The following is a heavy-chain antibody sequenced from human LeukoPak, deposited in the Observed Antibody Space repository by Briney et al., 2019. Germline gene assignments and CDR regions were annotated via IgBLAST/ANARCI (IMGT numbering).Heavy chain of an antibody. V-gene: IGHV3-7*03. CDR2: IKQDGSEK. D-gene: IGHD3-22*01. Sequence: GGSLRLSCAASGFTFSSYWMSWVRQAPGKGLEWVANIKQDGSEKYYVDSVKGRFTISRDNAKNSLYLQMNSLRAEDTAVYYCARESGDYYYDSSGYPDYWGQGTLVTVSS. CDR1: GFTFSSYW. CDR3: ARESGDYYYDSSGYPDY. J-gene: IGHJ4*02.